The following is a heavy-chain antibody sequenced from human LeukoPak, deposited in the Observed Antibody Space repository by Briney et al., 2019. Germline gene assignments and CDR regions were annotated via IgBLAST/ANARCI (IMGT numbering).Heavy chain of an antibody. CDR3: ARGSLATVPFDY. V-gene: IGHV3-23*01. D-gene: IGHD4-17*01. CDR2: TSGSGRNT. J-gene: IGHJ4*02. CDR1: GFTFSTYA. Sequence: GGSLRLSCAASGFTFSTYAMTWVRQAPGKGLEWVSSTSGSGRNTYYADSVKGRFTISRDNAKNSLYLQMSSLRDEDTAVYYCARGSLATVPFDYWGQGTLVTVSS.